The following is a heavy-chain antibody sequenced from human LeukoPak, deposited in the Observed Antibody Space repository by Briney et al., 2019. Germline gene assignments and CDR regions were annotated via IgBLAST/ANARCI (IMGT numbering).Heavy chain of an antibody. D-gene: IGHD3-10*01. CDR1: GDSIGSTSYY. Sequence: SETLSLTCTVSGDSIGSTSYYWDWIRQPPGKGLEWIGSIYNSGTTYYNPSLKSRVTISVDTSKNQFSLKVSSVTAADTAVYYCASRVYGLGSFNYWGQGTLVTVSS. CDR2: IYNSGTT. CDR3: ASRVYGLGSFNY. V-gene: IGHV4-39*01. J-gene: IGHJ4*01.